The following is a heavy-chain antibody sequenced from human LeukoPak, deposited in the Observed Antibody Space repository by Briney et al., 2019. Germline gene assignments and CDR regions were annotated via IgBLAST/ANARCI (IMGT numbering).Heavy chain of an antibody. CDR3: ARGDRREGYGFWSGYYRRDPYYYYGMDV. CDR2: ISAYNGNT. V-gene: IGHV1-18*01. Sequence: ASVKVSCKASGYTFTSYGISWVRQAPGQGLEWMGWISAYNGNTNYAQKLQGRVTMTTDTSTSTAYMELRSLRSDDTAVYYCARGDRREGYGFWSGYYRRDPYYYYGMDVWGQGTTVTVSS. D-gene: IGHD3-3*01. J-gene: IGHJ6*02. CDR1: GYTFTSYG.